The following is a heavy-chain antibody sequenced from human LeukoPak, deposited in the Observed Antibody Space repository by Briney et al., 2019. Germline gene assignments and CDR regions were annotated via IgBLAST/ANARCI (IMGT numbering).Heavy chain of an antibody. CDR3: ARDHLTMITFGGVIIAAY. J-gene: IGHJ4*02. D-gene: IGHD3-16*02. CDR2: ISGSNGNT. V-gene: IGHV1-18*01. Sequence: GASVKFSCKASGYTFTSYGISWVRQAPGQGLEWMGWISGSNGNTEFAQKFQGRVTMTTDRSTNTVYMELRSLRSDDTAVYYCARDHLTMITFGGVIIAAYWGQGTLVSVSS. CDR1: GYTFTSYG.